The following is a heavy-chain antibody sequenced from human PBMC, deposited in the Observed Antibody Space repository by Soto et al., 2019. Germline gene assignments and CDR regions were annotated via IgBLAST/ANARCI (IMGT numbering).Heavy chain of an antibody. V-gene: IGHV2-5*02. J-gene: IGHJ4*02. D-gene: IGHD4-17*01. CDR2: IYWDDDK. CDR1: GFSLSTSGVG. CDR3: AHTRWMGYGDPSYYFDY. Sequence: SGPTLVNPTQTLTLTCTFSGFSLSTSGVGVGWIRQPPGKALEWLALIYWDDDKRYSPSLKSRLTITKDTSKNQVVLTMTNMDPVDTATYYCAHTRWMGYGDPSYYFDYWGQGTLVTVSS.